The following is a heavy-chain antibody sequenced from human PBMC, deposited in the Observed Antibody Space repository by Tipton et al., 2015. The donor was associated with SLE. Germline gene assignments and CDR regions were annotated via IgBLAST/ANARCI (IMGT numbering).Heavy chain of an antibody. CDR1: GGSISSSSYY. CDR2: IYYSGST. J-gene: IGHJ4*02. D-gene: IGHD4-17*01. V-gene: IGHV4-39*07. CDR3: ASTTNSVTPYFDY. Sequence: TLSLTCTVSGGSISSSSYYWGWIRQPPGKGLEWIGSIYYSGSTNYNPSLKSRVTISVDTSKNQFSLKLSSVTAADTAVYYCASTTNSVTPYFDYWGQGTLVAVSS.